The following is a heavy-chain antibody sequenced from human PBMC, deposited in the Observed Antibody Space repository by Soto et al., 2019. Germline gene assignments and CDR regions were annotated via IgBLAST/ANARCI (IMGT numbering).Heavy chain of an antibody. J-gene: IGHJ4*02. V-gene: IGHV4-30-2*01. Sequence: TLSLTCTASGASITYGAYSRSWIRQTPGKGLEWIGYINHLETTFYNPSFESRLTLSIDRTKNQFSLNLKSMSAADRAVYFCARGGGFDSFDYWGQGILVTVSS. CDR2: INHLETT. CDR1: GASITYGAYS. CDR3: ARGGGFDSFDY. D-gene: IGHD3-10*01.